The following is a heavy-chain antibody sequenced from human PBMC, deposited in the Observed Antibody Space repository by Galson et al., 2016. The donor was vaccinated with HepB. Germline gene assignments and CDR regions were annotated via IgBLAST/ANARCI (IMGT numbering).Heavy chain of an antibody. CDR1: GFTISSDY. Sequence: SLRLSCAASGFTISSDYMSWVRQAPGKGLEFVSVSYSGGNTYYAESVKGRFTISRGNPKNMLFLQMNSLRADDTAVYYCARDPGFRNGMDVWGQGTTVTVSS. J-gene: IGHJ6*02. CDR2: SYSGGNT. V-gene: IGHV3-53*01. CDR3: ARDPGFRNGMDV.